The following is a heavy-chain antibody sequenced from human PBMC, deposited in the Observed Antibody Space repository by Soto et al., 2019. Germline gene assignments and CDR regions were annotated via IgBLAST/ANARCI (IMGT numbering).Heavy chain of an antibody. CDR2: IIPIFGTA. V-gene: IGHV1-69*13. CDR1: GGTFSSYA. D-gene: IGHD6-13*01. J-gene: IGHJ6*02. CDR3: ARDPGIAANEDGMDV. Sequence: ASVKVSCKASGGTFSSYAISRVRQAPGQGLEWMGGIIPIFGTANYAQKFQGRVTITADESTSTAYMELSSLRSEDTAVYYCARDPGIAANEDGMDVWGQGTTVTVSS.